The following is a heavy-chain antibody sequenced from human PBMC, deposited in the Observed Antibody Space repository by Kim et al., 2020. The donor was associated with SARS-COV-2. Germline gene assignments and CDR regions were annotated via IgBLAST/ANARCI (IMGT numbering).Heavy chain of an antibody. V-gene: IGHV1-3*01. Sequence: NFQGRVTITRDTSATTAYMELSSLTSKDTAVYYCAREGSGSYNWFDPWGQGTLVTVSS. CDR3: AREGSGSYNWFDP. J-gene: IGHJ5*02. D-gene: IGHD3-10*01.